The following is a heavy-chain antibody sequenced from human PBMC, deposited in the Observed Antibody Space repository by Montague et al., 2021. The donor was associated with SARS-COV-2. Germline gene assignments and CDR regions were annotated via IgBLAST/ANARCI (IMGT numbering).Heavy chain of an antibody. J-gene: IGHJ4*02. Sequence: SLRLSCAASGFTFNYYAMTWVRQAPGKGLDWVSTISGSGGTTYYADSVKGRFTISRDNSKNTLYLQMNSLRAEDTAVYYCAKAHYYDGSGYYFWGQGTLVTVSS. CDR3: AKAHYYDGSGYYF. D-gene: IGHD3-22*01. CDR1: GFTFNYYA. V-gene: IGHV3-23*01. CDR2: ISGSGGTT.